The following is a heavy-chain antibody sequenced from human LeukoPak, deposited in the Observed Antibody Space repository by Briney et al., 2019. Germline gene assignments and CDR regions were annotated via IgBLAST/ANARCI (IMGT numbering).Heavy chain of an antibody. Sequence: GGSLRLSCAASGFTFSGYSMNWVRQAPGKGLEWVSSISTGSSYIYYADSVKGRFTISRDNAKNSLYLQMNSLRAEDTAVYYCARSSIAGAAPDYWGQGTLVTVSS. V-gene: IGHV3-21*01. CDR2: ISTGSSYI. CDR3: ARSSIAGAAPDY. CDR1: GFTFSGYS. D-gene: IGHD6-13*01. J-gene: IGHJ4*02.